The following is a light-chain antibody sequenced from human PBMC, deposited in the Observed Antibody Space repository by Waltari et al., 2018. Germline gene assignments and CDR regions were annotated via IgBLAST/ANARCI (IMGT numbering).Light chain of an antibody. J-gene: IGLJ1*01. CDR3: SSYTSINTYV. V-gene: IGLV2-14*03. Sequence: QSALTQPASVSGSPGQSITISCTGTSNDIAADLADYNYVSWYQQYPGKAPKLLIYDVSNRPSGVSNRFSGSKSGNTASLTISGLQAEDEAEYFCSSYTSINTYVFATGTKVTVL. CDR1: SNDIAADLADYNY. CDR2: DVS.